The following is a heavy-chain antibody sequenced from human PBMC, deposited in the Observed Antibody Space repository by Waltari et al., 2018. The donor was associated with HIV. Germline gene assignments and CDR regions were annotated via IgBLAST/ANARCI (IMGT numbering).Heavy chain of an antibody. D-gene: IGHD3-3*01. CDR2: ISSSTTYK. J-gene: IGHJ6*02. V-gene: IGHV3-21*02. CDR3: ARDWSAYDEPDYYYAMDV. Sequence: EVQLVESGGGLVKPGGSLRLACAASGFTFSTSNMTWVRQAPGKGLEWISSISSSTTYKNYAESVKGRFTISRDNDKKSLYLQMNSLRAEDTAVYYCARDWSAYDEPDYYYAMDVWGQGTTVTVSS. CDR1: GFTFSTSN.